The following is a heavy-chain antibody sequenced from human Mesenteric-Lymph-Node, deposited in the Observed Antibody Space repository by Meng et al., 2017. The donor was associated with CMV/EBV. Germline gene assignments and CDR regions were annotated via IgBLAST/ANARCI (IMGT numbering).Heavy chain of an antibody. J-gene: IGHJ4*02. CDR1: GYTFTSYY. V-gene: IGHV1-46*01. CDR2: IDTSDGGT. D-gene: IGHD2-8*01. Sequence: ASVKVSCKASGYTFTSYYMNWVRQAPGQGREWMGIIDTSDGGTNYAQKVQGRVTMTRDTSTRTVYMELTRLRSEDTAVYYCARGPLDCTNGVCLKQGRYFDYWGQGTLVTVSS. CDR3: ARGPLDCTNGVCLKQGRYFDY.